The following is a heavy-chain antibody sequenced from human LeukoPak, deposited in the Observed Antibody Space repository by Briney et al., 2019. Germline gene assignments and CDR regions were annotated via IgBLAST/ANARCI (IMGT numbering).Heavy chain of an antibody. Sequence: PSETLSLTCAVYGGSFSGYYWSWIRQPPGKGLEWIGEINHSGSTNYNPSLKSRVTISVDTSKNQFSLKLSSVTAADTAVYYCARGFGVRGVINSAWFDPWGQGTLVTVSS. CDR3: ARGFGVRGVINSAWFDP. D-gene: IGHD3-10*01. J-gene: IGHJ5*02. CDR2: INHSGST. V-gene: IGHV4-34*01. CDR1: GGSFSGYY.